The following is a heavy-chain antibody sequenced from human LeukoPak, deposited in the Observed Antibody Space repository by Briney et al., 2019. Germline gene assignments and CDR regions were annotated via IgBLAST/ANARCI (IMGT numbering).Heavy chain of an antibody. CDR1: GYTFGVYA. CDR2: ISGDGGST. V-gene: IGHV3-23*01. CDR3: AKDSDDYLWESYRVNWFHP. J-gene: IGHJ5*02. Sequence: GGSLRLSCAASGYTFGVYAMTWVRQAPGKGLEWVAAISGDGGSTHYADSVKGRFTISRDNSRNTLYLQMNSLRAEDTAVYYCAKDSDDYLWESYRVNWFHPWGQGTLVTVSS. D-gene: IGHD3-16*02.